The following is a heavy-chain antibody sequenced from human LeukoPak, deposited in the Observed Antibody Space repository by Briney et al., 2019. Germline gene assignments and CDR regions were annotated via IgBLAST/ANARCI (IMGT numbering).Heavy chain of an antibody. CDR1: GFTFSSYS. CDR2: ISSSSSYI. V-gene: IGHV3-21*01. D-gene: IGHD5-18*01. Sequence: GGSLRLSCAASGFTFSSYSMNWVRQAPGKGLEWVSSISSSSSYIYYADPVKGRFTISRDNAKNSLYLQMNSLRAEDTAVYYCARAVDTAMVIPFDYWGQGTLVTVSS. CDR3: ARAVDTAMVIPFDY. J-gene: IGHJ4*02.